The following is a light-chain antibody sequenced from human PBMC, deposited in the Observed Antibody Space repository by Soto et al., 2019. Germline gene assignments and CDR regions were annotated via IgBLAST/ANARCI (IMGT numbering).Light chain of an antibody. CDR1: QSISSY. V-gene: IGKV1-39*01. J-gene: IGKJ4*01. Sequence: EIQMTQSPSSLSASVGDRVTITCRASQSISSYLNWYQQKPGKAPKLLIYAASSLQSGVPSRFSGSGSGTDFTLTISSLQPEDFATYYCQQSYITPLTFCGVTKVDI. CDR3: QQSYITPLT. CDR2: AAS.